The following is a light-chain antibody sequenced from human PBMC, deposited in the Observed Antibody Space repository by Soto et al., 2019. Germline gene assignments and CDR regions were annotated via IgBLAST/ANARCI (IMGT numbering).Light chain of an antibody. CDR3: QQYNSYSGLT. Sequence: DIQMTQSPSTLSASVGDTVTVTCRASQSIGRWLAWYQQKPGKAPNLLIYKASSLESGVPSRFSGSGSGTEFTLTISSLQPDDFATYYCQQYNSYSGLTFGGGTKVDIK. CDR1: QSIGRW. J-gene: IGKJ4*01. CDR2: KAS. V-gene: IGKV1-5*03.